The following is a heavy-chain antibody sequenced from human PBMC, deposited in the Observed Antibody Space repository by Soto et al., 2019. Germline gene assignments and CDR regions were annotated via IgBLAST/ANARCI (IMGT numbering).Heavy chain of an antibody. CDR3: ARSVFP. V-gene: IGHV4-31*03. J-gene: IGHJ5*02. CDR1: GGSISSGGYY. Sequence: QVQLQESGPGLVKPSQTLSLTCTVSGGSISSGGYYWNWIRQHPGKDLEWIGYIYYSGSTYYNPSLTRRVSISVDTSKNPFSLKLTSVTAADTAVYYCARSVFPWGRGTLVTVSS. CDR2: IYYSGST.